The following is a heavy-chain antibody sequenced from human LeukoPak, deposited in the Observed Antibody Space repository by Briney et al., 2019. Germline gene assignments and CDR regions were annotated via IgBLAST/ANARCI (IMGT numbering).Heavy chain of an antibody. CDR2: INPSSGGT. J-gene: IGHJ6*02. CDR1: GYTFADYY. Sequence: ASVKVSCKTSGYTFADYYMHWVRRAPGQGLEWMGWINPSSGGTNYAQKFQGRVIMTRDTSISTAYMEVSGLRSDDTAVYYCARDHQDFWSGHYFYYYGMDVWGQGTTVTVSS. D-gene: IGHD3-3*01. CDR3: ARDHQDFWSGHYFYYYGMDV. V-gene: IGHV1-2*02.